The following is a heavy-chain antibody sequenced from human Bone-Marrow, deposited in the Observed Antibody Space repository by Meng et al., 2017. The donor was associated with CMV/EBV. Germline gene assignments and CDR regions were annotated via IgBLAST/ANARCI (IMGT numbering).Heavy chain of an antibody. J-gene: IGHJ4*02. CDR1: GGSFSSYY. Sequence: SETLSLTCAVYGGSFSSYYWSWIRQPPGKGLEWIGEINHSGSTNYNPSLKSRVTISVDTSKNQFSLKLSSVTAADTAVYYCARGHPSSSGWYRDYWGQGTLVTVSP. CDR2: INHSGST. V-gene: IGHV4-34*01. D-gene: IGHD6-19*01. CDR3: ARGHPSSSGWYRDY.